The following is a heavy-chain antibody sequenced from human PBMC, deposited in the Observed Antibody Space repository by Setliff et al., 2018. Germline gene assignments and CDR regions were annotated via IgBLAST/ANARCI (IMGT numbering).Heavy chain of an antibody. Sequence: PGGSLTLSCAASGFTFSTYVMTWVRQAPGKGLEWVSSIHGEGFDTYYADSVNGRFTISRDNSKNTLFLQMNSLRADDTAVYYCLKKIIAGAGSPYDYFDYWGQGTLVTVSS. CDR3: LKKIIAGAGSPYDYFDY. CDR2: IHGEGFDT. D-gene: IGHD1-26*01. CDR1: GFTFSTYV. V-gene: IGHV3-23*01. J-gene: IGHJ4*02.